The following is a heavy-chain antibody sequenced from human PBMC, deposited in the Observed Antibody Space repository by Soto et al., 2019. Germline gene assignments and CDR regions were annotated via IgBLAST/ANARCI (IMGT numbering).Heavy chain of an antibody. V-gene: IGHV3-30*18. CDR3: AKDRGEDTMVRGVIITDLYYYYGMDV. CDR1: GFTFSSYG. D-gene: IGHD3-10*01. CDR2: ISYDGSNK. Sequence: GGSLRLSCAASGFTFSSYGMHWVRQAPGKGLEWVAVISYDGSNKYYADSVKGRFTISRDNSKNTLYLQMNSLRAEDTAVYYCAKDRGEDTMVRGVIITDLYYYYGMDVWGQGTTVTVSS. J-gene: IGHJ6*02.